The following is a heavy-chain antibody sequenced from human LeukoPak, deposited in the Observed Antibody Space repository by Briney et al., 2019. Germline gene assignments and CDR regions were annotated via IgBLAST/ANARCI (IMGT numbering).Heavy chain of an antibody. CDR2: INHSGST. J-gene: IGHJ4*02. CDR1: GGSFSGYY. V-gene: IGHV4-34*01. CDR3: ARNHCSGGSCYSHYFDY. D-gene: IGHD2-15*01. Sequence: SETLSLTCAVYGGSFSGYYWSWIRQPPGKGLEWIGEINHSGSTNYNPSLKSRVTISVDTPKNQFSLKLSSVTAADTAVYYCARNHCSGGSCYSHYFDYWGQGTLVTVSS.